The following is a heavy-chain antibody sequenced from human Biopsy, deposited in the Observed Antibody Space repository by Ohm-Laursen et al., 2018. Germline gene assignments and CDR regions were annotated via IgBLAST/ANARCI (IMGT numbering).Heavy chain of an antibody. CDR2: RIPYFNTI. Sequence: SVKVSCKASGVTFDTYAFGWVRQAPGQGLEWMGGRIPYFNTIYYARNFQDRAVITADRSARTTDMQLSGLGPDDTAVYYCVGGQRGPPIGVTVPGDAFDLWGPGTMVTVPP. V-gene: IGHV1-69*13. CDR3: VGGQRGPPIGVTVPGDAFDL. D-gene: IGHD2/OR15-2a*01. CDR1: GVTFDTYA. J-gene: IGHJ3*01.